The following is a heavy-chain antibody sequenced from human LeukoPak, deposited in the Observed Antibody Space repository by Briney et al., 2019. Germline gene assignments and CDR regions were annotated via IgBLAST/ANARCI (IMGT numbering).Heavy chain of an antibody. V-gene: IGHV1-8*01. J-gene: IGHJ5*02. CDR1: GYTFTSYD. D-gene: IGHD3-3*01. Sequence: ASVKVSCKASGYTFTSYDINWVRQATGQGLEWMGWMNPNSSNTGYAQKFQGRVTMTRNTSISTAYMEMSSLRSEDTAVYYCARATLSRTIFGVVISDNWFDPWGQGTLVTVSS. CDR2: MNPNSSNT. CDR3: ARATLSRTIFGVVISDNWFDP.